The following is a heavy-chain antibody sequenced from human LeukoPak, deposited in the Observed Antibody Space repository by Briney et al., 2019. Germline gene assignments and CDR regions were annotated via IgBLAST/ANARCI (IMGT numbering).Heavy chain of an antibody. V-gene: IGHV3-15*01. CDR3: TTDQRYCSSTSCYYFDY. D-gene: IGHD2-2*01. Sequence: GGSLRLSCAASGFTFSNAWMSWVRQAPGKGLEWVGRIKSKTDGGTTDYAAPVKGRFTISRDDSKNTLYLQMNSLKTEDTAVYYCTTDQRYCSSTSCYYFDYWGQGTLVTASS. CDR1: GFTFSNAW. CDR2: IKSKTDGGTT. J-gene: IGHJ4*02.